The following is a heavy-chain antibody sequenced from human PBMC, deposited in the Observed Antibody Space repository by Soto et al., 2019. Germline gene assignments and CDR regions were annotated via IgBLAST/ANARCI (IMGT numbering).Heavy chain of an antibody. V-gene: IGHV1-18*01. D-gene: IGHD2-21*01. CDR1: GYTFTNYG. J-gene: IGHJ6*02. CDR3: ARGLAEGSYSYGMDV. CDR2: ISGYNDYT. Sequence: EASVKVSCKASGYTFTNYGITWVRQAPGQGLEWMGWISGYNDYTNYAQKLQGRVTMTTNTSISTAYMELSSLRPEDTALYYCARGLAEGSYSYGMDVWGQGTTVTVSS.